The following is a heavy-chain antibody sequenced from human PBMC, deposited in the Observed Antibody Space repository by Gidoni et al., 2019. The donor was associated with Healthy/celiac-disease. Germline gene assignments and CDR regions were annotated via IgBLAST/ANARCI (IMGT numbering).Heavy chain of an antibody. CDR1: GYTFTGYY. J-gene: IGHJ6*02. Sequence: QVQLVQSGAEVKKPGASVQVSCQASGYTFTGYYMHWVRQAPGQGLEWMGWINPNSGGTNYAQKFQGRVTMTRDTSISTAYMELSRLRSDDTAVYYCARDPDGDYYYYYGMDVWGQGTTVTVSS. D-gene: IGHD4-17*01. V-gene: IGHV1-2*02. CDR3: ARDPDGDYYYYYGMDV. CDR2: INPNSGGT.